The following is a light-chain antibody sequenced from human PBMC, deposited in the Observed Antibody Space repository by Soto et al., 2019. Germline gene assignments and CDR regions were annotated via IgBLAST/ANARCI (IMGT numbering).Light chain of an antibody. Sequence: DIQMTPSPSSLSASVGDRVTITCRASQSISSYLNWYQQKPGKAPKLLIYGASSLQSGVPSRFSGSGSGTDYTLTISSLQPEDFTTYYCQQTYSTPNTFGGGTKVEIK. CDR3: QQTYSTPNT. J-gene: IGKJ4*01. CDR1: QSISSY. V-gene: IGKV1-39*01. CDR2: GAS.